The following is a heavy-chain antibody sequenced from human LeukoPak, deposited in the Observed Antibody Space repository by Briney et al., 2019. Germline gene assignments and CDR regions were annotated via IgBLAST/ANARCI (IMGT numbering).Heavy chain of an antibody. CDR2: IHHSGST. D-gene: IGHD3-10*01. V-gene: IGHV4-4*02. CDR3: AKSNGYGLVDI. CDR1: GDSISVTNW. J-gene: IGHJ3*02. Sequence: SETLSLTCVVSGDSISVTNWWSWVRQPPGKGLEWIGEIHHSGSTNYNPSLESGVTISVDKSKNQFSLKLSSVTAADTAVYYCAKSNGYGLVDIWGQGTMVTVSS.